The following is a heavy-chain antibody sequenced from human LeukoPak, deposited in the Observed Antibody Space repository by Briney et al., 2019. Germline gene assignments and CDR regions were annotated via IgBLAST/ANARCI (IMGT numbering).Heavy chain of an antibody. J-gene: IGHJ6*02. CDR2: ISSSGSTI. D-gene: IGHD3-3*01. Sequence: KTGGSLRLSCAASGFTFSDYYMSWIRQAPGKGLEWVSYISSSGSTIYYADSVKGRFTISRDNAKNSLHLQMNSLRAEDTAVYYCATFGDFGVVIGYYYYGMDVWGQGTTVTVSS. CDR1: GFTFSDYY. V-gene: IGHV3-11*01. CDR3: ATFGDFGVVIGYYYYGMDV.